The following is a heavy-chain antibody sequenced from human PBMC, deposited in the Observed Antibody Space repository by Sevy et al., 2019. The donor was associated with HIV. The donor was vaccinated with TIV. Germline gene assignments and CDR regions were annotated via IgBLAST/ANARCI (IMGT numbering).Heavy chain of an antibody. CDR2: LSFGCGEI. Sequence: GGSLRLSCAASGFTFNKYSMSWVRQPPGKGLEWVATLSFGCGEINYADSVKGRFTISRDNSKNSFYLQLNNLRAEDTALYYCAREGCTKPHDYWGQGTLVTVSS. CDR3: AREGCTKPHDY. V-gene: IGHV3-23*01. J-gene: IGHJ4*02. CDR1: GFTFNKYS. D-gene: IGHD2-8*01.